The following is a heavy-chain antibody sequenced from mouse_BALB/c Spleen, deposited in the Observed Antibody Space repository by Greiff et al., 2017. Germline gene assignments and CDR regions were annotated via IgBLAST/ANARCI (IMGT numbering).Heavy chain of an antibody. CDR1: GFTFSSFG. CDR3: ARSRAMDY. Sequence: EVKLVESGGGLVQPGGSRKLSCAASGFTFSSFGMHWVRQAPEKGLEWVAYISSGSSTIYYADTVKGRFTISRDNPKNTLFLQMTSLRSEDTAMYYCARSRAMDYGGQGTSVTVSS. J-gene: IGHJ4*01. V-gene: IGHV5-17*02. D-gene: IGHD3-3*01. CDR2: ISSGSSTI.